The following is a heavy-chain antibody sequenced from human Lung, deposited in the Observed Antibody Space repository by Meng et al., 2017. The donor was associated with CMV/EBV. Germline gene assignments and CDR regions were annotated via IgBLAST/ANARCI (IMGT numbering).Heavy chain of an antibody. Sequence: GGSLRLXCAASGFTFSTAWMSWVRQAPGKGLEWVGRIKSKTDGGTTDYAAPVKGRFTMSRDDLRNTLYLQMNSLKTDDTGVYYCTTGRRFDYWGQGTMVTVYS. CDR1: GFTFSTAW. V-gene: IGHV3-15*01. CDR3: TTGRRFDY. J-gene: IGHJ4*02. CDR2: IKSKTDGGTT.